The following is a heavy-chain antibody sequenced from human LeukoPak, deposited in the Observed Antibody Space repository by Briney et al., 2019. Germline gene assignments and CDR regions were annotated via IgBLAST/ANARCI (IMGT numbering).Heavy chain of an antibody. J-gene: IGHJ4*02. CDR2: IYYSGGT. CDR1: GGSISSYY. D-gene: IGHD2-15*01. Sequence: SETLSLTCTVSGGSISSYYWSWIRQPPGKRLEWIGYIYYSGGTNYNPSLKSRVTISIDTSKNQFYLKLSSVTAADTAAYYCARHSQRAGLDFDYWGQGTLVTVSS. CDR3: ARHSQRAGLDFDY. V-gene: IGHV4-59*08.